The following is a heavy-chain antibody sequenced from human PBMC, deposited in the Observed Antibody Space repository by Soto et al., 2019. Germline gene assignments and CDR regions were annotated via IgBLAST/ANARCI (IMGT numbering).Heavy chain of an antibody. CDR1: GRSVSSGSYY. Sequence: PSETLSLTCTVSGRSVSSGSYYWNWIRQPPGKGLEWIGYIYYSGSTKYNPSLKSRVTISVDTSKNQFSVKLSSVTAADTAVYYCARESGSSEFDPWGQGALVTVSS. CDR2: IYYSGST. V-gene: IGHV4-61*01. CDR3: ARESGSSEFDP. D-gene: IGHD1-26*01. J-gene: IGHJ5*02.